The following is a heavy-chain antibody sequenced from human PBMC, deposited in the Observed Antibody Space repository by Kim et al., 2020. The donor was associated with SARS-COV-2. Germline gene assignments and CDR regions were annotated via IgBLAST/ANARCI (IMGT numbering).Heavy chain of an antibody. Sequence: HPSLQRRVTISGDTSKNQFSLKLSSVTAADTAVYYCARFGYSSGWPEVYWGQGTLVTVSS. J-gene: IGHJ4*02. D-gene: IGHD6-19*01. CDR3: ARFGYSSGWPEVY. V-gene: IGHV4-34*01.